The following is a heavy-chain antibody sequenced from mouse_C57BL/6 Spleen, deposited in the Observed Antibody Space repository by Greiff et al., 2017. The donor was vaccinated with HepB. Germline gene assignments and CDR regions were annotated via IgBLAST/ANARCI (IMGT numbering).Heavy chain of an antibody. Sequence: EVKLQQSGPELVKPGASVKISCKASGYTFTDYYMNWVKQSHGKSLEWIGDINPNNGGTSYNQKFKGKATLTVVKSSSTAYMELRSLTSEDSAVYYCARSEGYDWYFDVWGTGTTVTVSS. V-gene: IGHV1-26*01. D-gene: IGHD2-2*01. CDR1: GYTFTDYY. J-gene: IGHJ1*03. CDR2: INPNNGGT. CDR3: ARSEGYDWYFDV.